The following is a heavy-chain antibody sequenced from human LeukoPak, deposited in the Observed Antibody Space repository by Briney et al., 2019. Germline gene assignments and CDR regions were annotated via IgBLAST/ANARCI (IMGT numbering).Heavy chain of an antibody. CDR1: GYTFTSYD. D-gene: IGHD6-13*01. V-gene: IGHV1-8*01. J-gene: IGHJ4*02. CDR3: ATKDSSSWTVDY. CDR2: MNPNSGNT. Sequence: AASVKVSCKASGYTFTSYDINWVRQATGQGLEWMGWMNPNSGNTGYAQKFQGRVTMTRDTSISTAYMELSRLRSDDTAVYYCATKDSSSWTVDYWGQGTLVTVSS.